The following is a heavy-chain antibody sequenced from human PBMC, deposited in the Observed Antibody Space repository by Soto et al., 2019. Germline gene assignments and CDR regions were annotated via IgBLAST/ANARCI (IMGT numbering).Heavy chain of an antibody. CDR1: VFTFDDYA. D-gene: IGHD1-26*01. V-gene: IGHV3-9*01. J-gene: IGHJ6*02. CDR3: AKDNSGSYPGYGMDV. Sequence: GGSLRLSCAASVFTFDDYAMHWVRQAPGKGLEWVSGISWNSGSIGYADSVKGRFTISRDNAKNSLYLQMNSLRAEDTALYYCAKDNSGSYPGYGMDVWGQGTTVTVSS. CDR2: ISWNSGSI.